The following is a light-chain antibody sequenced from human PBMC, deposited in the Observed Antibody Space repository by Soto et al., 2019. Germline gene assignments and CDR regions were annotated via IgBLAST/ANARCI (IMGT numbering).Light chain of an antibody. Sequence: EIGMTQSPATLSVSPGERATLYCRARERVSSLAWYQQKPGQVPRLLIYDASSRSNGIPARFSGSGSGTEFTLTISSLQSEDFAVYYCQQYNKWPLTFGGGTTVEIK. CDR2: DAS. CDR1: ERVSS. CDR3: QQYNKWPLT. V-gene: IGKV3-15*01. J-gene: IGKJ4*01.